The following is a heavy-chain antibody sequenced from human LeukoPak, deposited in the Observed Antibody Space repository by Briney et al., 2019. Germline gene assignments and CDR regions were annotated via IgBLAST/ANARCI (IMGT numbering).Heavy chain of an antibody. CDR2: ISSNGGST. D-gene: IGHD3-22*01. CDR1: GFTFSSYA. J-gene: IGHJ4*02. Sequence: PGGSVRLSCAASGFTFSSYAMHWVRQAPGKGLEYVSAISSNGGSTYYANSMKGRFTISRDNSKNTLYLQMGSLRAEDMAVYYCARDKYYDSSGYYFYFDYWGQGSLVGVSS. CDR3: ARDKYYDSSGYYFYFDY. V-gene: IGHV3-64*01.